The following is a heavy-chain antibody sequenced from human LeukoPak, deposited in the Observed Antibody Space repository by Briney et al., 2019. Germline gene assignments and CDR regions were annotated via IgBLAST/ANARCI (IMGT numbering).Heavy chain of an antibody. V-gene: IGHV4-34*01. Sequence: PSETLSLTCAVYGGSFSGYYWSWIRQPPGKELEWIGEINHSGSTNYNPSLKSRVTISVDTSKNQFSLKLSSVTAADTAVYYCARNVAAAVDYWGQGTLVTVSS. CDR2: INHSGST. D-gene: IGHD6-13*01. CDR3: ARNVAAAVDY. J-gene: IGHJ4*02. CDR1: GGSFSGYY.